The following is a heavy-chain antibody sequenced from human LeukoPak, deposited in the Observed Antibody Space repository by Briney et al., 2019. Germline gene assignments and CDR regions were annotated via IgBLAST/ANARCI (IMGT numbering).Heavy chain of an antibody. CDR3: TTDGFTWTGSYYYGMDV. D-gene: IGHD3-10*01. V-gene: IGHV3-30*03. Sequence: GSLRLSCAASGFPFSSYGMHWVRQAPGKGLEWVAVISYDGSNKYYADSVKGRFTISRDNSKNTLYLQMNSLKTEDTAVYYCTTDGFTWTGSYYYGMDVWGQGTTVTVSS. CDR2: ISYDGSNK. CDR1: GFPFSSYG. J-gene: IGHJ6*02.